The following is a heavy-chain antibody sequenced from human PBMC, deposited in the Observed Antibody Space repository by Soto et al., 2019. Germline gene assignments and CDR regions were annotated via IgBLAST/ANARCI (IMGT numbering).Heavy chain of an antibody. J-gene: IGHJ6*03. D-gene: IGHD6-19*01. CDR3: TTVPRGLAARFYYYYYMDV. Sequence: GGSLRLSCAASGFTFSNAWMSWVRQAPGKGLEWVGRIKSKTDGGTTDYAAPVKGRFTISRDDSKNTLYLQMNSLKTEDTAVYYCTTVPRGLAARFYYYYYMDVWGKGTTVTVSS. CDR1: GFTFSNAW. CDR2: IKSKTDGGTT. V-gene: IGHV3-15*01.